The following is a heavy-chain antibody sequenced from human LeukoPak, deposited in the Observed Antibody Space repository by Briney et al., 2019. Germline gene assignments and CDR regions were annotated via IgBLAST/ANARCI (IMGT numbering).Heavy chain of an antibody. CDR3: ARWPGYCSGGSCYRGGDY. D-gene: IGHD2-15*01. CDR2: IKQDGSEK. V-gene: IGHV3-7*03. Sequence: GGSLRLSCAASGFTFSSYWMSWVRQAPGKGLEWVANIKQDGSEKYYVDSVKGRFTISRDNAKNSLYLQMNSLRAEDTAVYYCARWPGYCSGGSCYRGGDYWGQGTLVTASS. CDR1: GFTFSSYW. J-gene: IGHJ4*02.